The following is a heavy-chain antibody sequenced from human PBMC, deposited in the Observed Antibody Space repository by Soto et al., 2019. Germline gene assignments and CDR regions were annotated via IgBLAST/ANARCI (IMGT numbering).Heavy chain of an antibody. CDR3: ATGTWEVRFDP. CDR1: GGCISSHY. V-gene: IGHV4-59*11. D-gene: IGHD1-26*01. J-gene: IGHJ5*02. CDR2: IYYRGST. Sequence: SETLSLTCTVSGGCISSHYWSWIRQPPGQGLEWLGYIYYRGSTNYNPSPKSRVTIPVDTSKNQFALKLTSVTAADTAVYYCATGTWEVRFDPCCQGTLVTISS.